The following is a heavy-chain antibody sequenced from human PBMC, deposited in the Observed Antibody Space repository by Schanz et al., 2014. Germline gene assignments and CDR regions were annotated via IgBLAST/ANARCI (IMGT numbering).Heavy chain of an antibody. CDR3: ARGGGPEDVFDI. V-gene: IGHV1-2*04. CDR1: GYTFTSDS. CDR2: INPNSGTT. Sequence: QVQLVQSGAEVKKPGASVKVSCKASGYTFTSDSMHWVRQAPGQGLEWMGWINPNSGTTNYAQKFQGWVTMTRDTSISTAYMELSRLKSDDTAVYYCARGGGPEDVFDIWGQGTILTVSS. J-gene: IGHJ3*02. D-gene: IGHD5-12*01.